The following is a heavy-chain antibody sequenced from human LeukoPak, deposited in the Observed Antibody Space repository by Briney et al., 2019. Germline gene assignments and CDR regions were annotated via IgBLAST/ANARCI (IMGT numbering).Heavy chain of an antibody. V-gene: IGHV4-59*08. CDR2: IYYSGST. Sequence: PSETLSLTCTVSGGSISSYYWSWIRQPPGKGLEWIGYIYYSGSTNYNPSLKSRVTISVDTPKNQFSLKLSSVTAADTAVYYCARQDTVANWFDPWGQGTLVTVSS. J-gene: IGHJ5*02. CDR1: GGSISSYY. D-gene: IGHD5-18*01. CDR3: ARQDTVANWFDP.